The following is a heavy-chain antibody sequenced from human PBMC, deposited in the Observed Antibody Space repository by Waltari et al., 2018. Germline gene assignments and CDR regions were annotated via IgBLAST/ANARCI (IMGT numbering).Heavy chain of an antibody. CDR1: GYSISSGYY. Sequence: QVQLQESGPGLVKPSETLSLTCAVSGYSISSGYYWGWIRQPPGKGLEWIGSIYHSGGTYYNPSLKSRVTISVDTSKNQFSLKLSSGTAADTAVYYCARDGITMIVAPGMDVWGQGTTVTVSS. D-gene: IGHD3-22*01. CDR3: ARDGITMIVAPGMDV. CDR2: IYHSGGT. J-gene: IGHJ6*02. V-gene: IGHV4-38-2*02.